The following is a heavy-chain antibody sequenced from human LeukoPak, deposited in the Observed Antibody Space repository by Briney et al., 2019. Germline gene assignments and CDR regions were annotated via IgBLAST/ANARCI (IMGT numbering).Heavy chain of an antibody. J-gene: IGHJ5*02. CDR2: INTNTGNP. CDR3: ARDRVLLWFGEYHWFDP. CDR1: GYTFTSYA. Sequence: ASVKVSCKASGYTFTSYAMNWVRQAPGQGLEWMGWINTNTGNPTYTQGFTGRFVFSLDTSVSTAYLQISSLKAEDTAVYYCARDRVLLWFGEYHWFDPWGQGTLVTVSS. D-gene: IGHD3-10*01. V-gene: IGHV7-4-1*02.